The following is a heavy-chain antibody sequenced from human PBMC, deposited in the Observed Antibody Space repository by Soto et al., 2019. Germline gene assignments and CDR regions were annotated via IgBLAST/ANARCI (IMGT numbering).Heavy chain of an antibody. J-gene: IGHJ4*02. V-gene: IGHV4-59*01. CDR2: IYYSGST. Sequence: PSETLSLTCAVSGGSISSYYWSWIRQPPGKGLEWIGYIYYSGSTNYNPSLKSRVTTSVDTSKNQFSLKLSSVTAADTAVYYCARGSGYYLVPGYWGQGTLVTVSS. CDR3: ARGSGYYLVPGY. CDR1: GGSISSYY. D-gene: IGHD3-22*01.